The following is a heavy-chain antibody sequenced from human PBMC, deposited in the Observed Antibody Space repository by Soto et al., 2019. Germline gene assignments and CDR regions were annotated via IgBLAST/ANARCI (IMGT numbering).Heavy chain of an antibody. V-gene: IGHV3-23*01. Sequence: GGSLRLSCAASGFTFSSYAMSWVRQAPGKGLEWVSAISGSGGSTYYADSVKGRFTISRDNSKNTLYLQMNSLRAEDTAVYYCAKDQGFDWLPSYYYYYGMDVWGQGTTVTASS. CDR1: GFTFSSYA. J-gene: IGHJ6*02. CDR3: AKDQGFDWLPSYYYYYGMDV. D-gene: IGHD3-9*01. CDR2: ISGSGGST.